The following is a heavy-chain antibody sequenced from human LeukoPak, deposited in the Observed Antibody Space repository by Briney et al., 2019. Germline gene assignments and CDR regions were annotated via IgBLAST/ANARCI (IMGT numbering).Heavy chain of an antibody. Sequence: ESGPTLVKPTQTLTLTCTLSGFSLSTFGVGVGWIRQPPGKAPQCLALIYWDDDKRYNPSLKSRLSVTKDTSKNQVVLTMTNMDPVDTATYYCAHRRDFMTMWDVGIFDIWGQGTMATVSS. CDR1: GFSLSTFGVG. J-gene: IGHJ3*02. D-gene: IGHD4/OR15-4a*01. CDR3: AHRRDFMTMWDVGIFDI. CDR2: IYWDDDK. V-gene: IGHV2-5*02.